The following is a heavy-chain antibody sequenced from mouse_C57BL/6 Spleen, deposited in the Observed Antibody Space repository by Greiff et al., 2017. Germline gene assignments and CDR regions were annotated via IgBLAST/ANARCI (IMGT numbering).Heavy chain of an antibody. CDR1: GYTFTSYW. CDR2: IYPSDSET. CDR3: AIDDYDYGNNCFAY. Sequence: VQLQQPGAELVRPGSSVKLSCKASGYTFTSYWMDWVKQRPGQGLEWIGNIYPSDSETHYNQKFKAKATWTVYKSSSTAYMQLSSRTSEDSDVYYYAIDDYDYGNNCFAYWGQGTLVTVSA. D-gene: IGHD2-4*01. V-gene: IGHV1-61*01. J-gene: IGHJ3*01.